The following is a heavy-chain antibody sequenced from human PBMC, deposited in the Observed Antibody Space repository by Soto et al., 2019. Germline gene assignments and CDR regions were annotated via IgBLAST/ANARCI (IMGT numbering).Heavy chain of an antibody. CDR2: ISPIFGTV. CDR3: ARERTYFGDY. J-gene: IGHJ4*02. V-gene: IGHV1-69*12. D-gene: IGHD3-9*01. Sequence: QVQLVQSGAEVKKPGSSVKVSCKASGGTFSNYPISWVRQAPGQGLEWMGGISPIFGTVNYAQKFQGRVAITADEATSTADMELSGLRSEDTAVYYCARERTYFGDYWGQGTLVTVSS. CDR1: GGTFSNYP.